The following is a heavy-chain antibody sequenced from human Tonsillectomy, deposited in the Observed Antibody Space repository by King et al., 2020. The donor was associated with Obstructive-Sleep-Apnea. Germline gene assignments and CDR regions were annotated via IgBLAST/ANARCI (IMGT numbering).Heavy chain of an antibody. CDR1: GFSLSNARMG. D-gene: IGHD5-18*01. V-gene: IGHV2-26*01. CDR2: LFSNYEK. CDR3: ARIQDTAMVTNWFDP. Sequence: TLKESGPVLVKPTETLTLTCTVSGFSLSNARMGVSWIRQPPGKAPEWLAHLFSNYEKSYSTSLKSRLTISKDTSKSQVVLTMTNMDPVDTATYYCARIQDTAMVTNWFDPWGQGTLVTVSS. J-gene: IGHJ5*02.